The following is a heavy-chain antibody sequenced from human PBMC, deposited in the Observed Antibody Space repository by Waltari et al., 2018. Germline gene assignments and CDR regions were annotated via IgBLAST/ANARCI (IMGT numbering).Heavy chain of an antibody. CDR3: ATGPQATEAFDI. CDR1: GFTFSGNW. Sequence: VQLVESGGGLVQPGGSLRLSCAGSGFTFSGNWMAWVRQAPGKGLEWMGGIIPIFGTANYAQKFQGRVTMTEDTSTDTAYMELSSLRSEDTAVYYCATGPQATEAFDIWGQGTMVTVSS. CDR2: IIPIFGTA. D-gene: IGHD5-12*01. J-gene: IGHJ3*02. V-gene: IGHV1-69*06.